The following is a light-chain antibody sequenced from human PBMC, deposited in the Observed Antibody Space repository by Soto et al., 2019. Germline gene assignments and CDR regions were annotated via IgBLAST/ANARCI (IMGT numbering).Light chain of an antibody. CDR1: QSVGSF. Sequence: EIVLTQSPATLSLSPGERATLSCRASQSVGSFLAWYQQKPGQAPRLLIYGASSRATGIPDRFSGSGSGTDFTLTISRLEPEDFAVYYCQQRSNWPPVTFGGGTKVDIK. CDR2: GAS. V-gene: IGKV3-11*01. CDR3: QQRSNWPPVT. J-gene: IGKJ4*01.